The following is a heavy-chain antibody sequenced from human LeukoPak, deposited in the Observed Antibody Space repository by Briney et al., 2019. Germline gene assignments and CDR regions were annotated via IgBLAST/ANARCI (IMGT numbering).Heavy chain of an antibody. D-gene: IGHD3-9*01. CDR1: GFTFSGSA. J-gene: IGHJ5*02. Sequence: GGSLRLSCAASGFTFSGSAMHWVRQASGKGLEWVGRIRSKANSYAAAYAASVKGRFTISRDDSKNTAYLQMNSLKTEDTAVYYCTRPPPEYDILTGNNWFDPWGQGTLVTVSS. CDR3: TRPPPEYDILTGNNWFDP. V-gene: IGHV3-73*01. CDR2: IRSKANSYAA.